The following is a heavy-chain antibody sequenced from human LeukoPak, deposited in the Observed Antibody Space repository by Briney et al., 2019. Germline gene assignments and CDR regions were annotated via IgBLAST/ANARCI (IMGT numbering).Heavy chain of an antibody. J-gene: IGHJ5*02. Sequence: GGSLRLSCAASGFTFSSNAMSWVRQAPGKGLEWVSQINESGGTTFYADSVKGRFTIFRDNSKNILYLQMNSLRAEDTALYYCAKGRGFSPNWFDPWGQGTLVTVSS. CDR1: GFTFSSNA. CDR2: INESGGTT. CDR3: AKGRGFSPNWFDP. V-gene: IGHV3-23*01.